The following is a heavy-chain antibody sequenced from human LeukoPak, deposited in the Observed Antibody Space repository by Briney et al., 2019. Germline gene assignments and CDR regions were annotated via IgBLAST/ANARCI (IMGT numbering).Heavy chain of an antibody. J-gene: IGHJ3*02. V-gene: IGHV4-39*01. Sequence: SETLSLTCTVSGGSISSSSYYWGWIRQPPGKGLEWIGSIYYSGSTYYNPSLKSRVTISVDTSKNQFSLKLSSVTAADTAVYYCARHEEGYDTYDAFDIWGQGTMVTVSS. CDR1: GGSISSSSYY. CDR2: IYYSGST. D-gene: IGHD5-12*01. CDR3: ARHEEGYDTYDAFDI.